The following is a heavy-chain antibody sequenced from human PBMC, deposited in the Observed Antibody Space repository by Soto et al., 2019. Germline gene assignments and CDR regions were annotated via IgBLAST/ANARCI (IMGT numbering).Heavy chain of an antibody. J-gene: IGHJ4*02. CDR2: ISYSGRT. CDR1: GDSIITDNYF. D-gene: IGHD4-17*01. Sequence: ETLSLTCPVSGDSIITDNYFWVWIRQSPRRGLELIGSISYSGRTYDNPSLQSRVTISIDASKNQFSLKLTSVTTADTAVYYCERRRASDYGGNHHPYYFDRWGQGAPVTVYS. CDR3: ERRRASDYGGNHHPYYFDR. V-gene: IGHV4-39*01.